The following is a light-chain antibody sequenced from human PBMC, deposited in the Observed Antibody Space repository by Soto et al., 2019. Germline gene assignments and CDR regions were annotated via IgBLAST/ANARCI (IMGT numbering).Light chain of an antibody. CDR3: QHCLSYSEA. CDR1: QTISSW. Sequence: DIQMTQSPSTLSGSVGDRVTITCRASQTISSWLAWYQQKPGKAPKLLIYKASTLKSGVPSRFSGSGSGTDFTLTISSLKPDDFATYYCQHCLSYSEAFGQGTKVDLK. J-gene: IGKJ1*01. V-gene: IGKV1-5*03. CDR2: KAS.